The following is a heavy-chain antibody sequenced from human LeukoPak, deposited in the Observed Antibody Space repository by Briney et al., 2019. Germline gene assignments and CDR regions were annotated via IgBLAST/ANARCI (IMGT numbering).Heavy chain of an antibody. V-gene: IGHV1-46*01. CDR1: GYTFTNYY. CDR2: INSSAGTT. J-gene: IGHJ4*02. D-gene: IGHD6-13*01. Sequence: ASVKVSCKASGYTFTNYYIHWVRRAPGQGLEWMGIINSSAGTTSYAQKFQDRVTMTRDTSTSTFYMELSSLRSEDTAVYYCARGQLPAAGTYFDYWGQGTLVTVSS. CDR3: ARGQLPAAGTYFDY.